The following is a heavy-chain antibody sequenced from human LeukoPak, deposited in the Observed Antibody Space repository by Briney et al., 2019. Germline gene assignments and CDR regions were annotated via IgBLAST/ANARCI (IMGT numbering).Heavy chain of an antibody. D-gene: IGHD5-12*01. V-gene: IGHV1-3*01. CDR2: INAGNGNT. J-gene: IGHJ4*02. Sequence: ASVKVSCKASGYTFTGYYMHWVRQAPGQRLEWMGWINAGNGNTKYSQKLQGRVTITRDTSASTAYMELSSLRSEDTAVYYCARALWNSGYPFDYWGQGTLVTVSS. CDR3: ARALWNSGYPFDY. CDR1: GYTFTGYY.